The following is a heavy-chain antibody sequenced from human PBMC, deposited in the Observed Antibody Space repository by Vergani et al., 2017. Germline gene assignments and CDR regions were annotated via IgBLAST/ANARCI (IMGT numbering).Heavy chain of an antibody. V-gene: IGHV4-39*07. CDR2: IYYSGST. CDR1: GGSISSSSYY. Sequence: QLQLQESGPGLVKPSETLSLTCTVSGGSISSSSYYWGWIRQPPGKGLEWIGSIYYSGSTYYNPSLKSRVTISVDTSKNQFSLKLSSVTAADTAVYYCARSGGYDSSGYYSALIANWGQGTLVTVSS. J-gene: IGHJ4*02. D-gene: IGHD3-22*01. CDR3: ARSGGYDSSGYYSALIAN.